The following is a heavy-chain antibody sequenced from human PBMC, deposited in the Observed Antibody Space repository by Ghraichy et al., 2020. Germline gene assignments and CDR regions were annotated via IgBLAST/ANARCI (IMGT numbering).Heavy chain of an antibody. V-gene: IGHV4-59*01. J-gene: IGHJ4*02. Sequence: SETLSLTCTVSGGSISSYYWSRIRQPPGKGLEWIGYIYYSGSTNYNPSLKSRVTISVDTSKNQFSLKLSSVTAADTAVYYCASCFIAAAGTGYFDYWGQGTLVTVSS. CDR3: ASCFIAAAGTGYFDY. D-gene: IGHD6-13*01. CDR1: GGSISSYY. CDR2: IYYSGST.